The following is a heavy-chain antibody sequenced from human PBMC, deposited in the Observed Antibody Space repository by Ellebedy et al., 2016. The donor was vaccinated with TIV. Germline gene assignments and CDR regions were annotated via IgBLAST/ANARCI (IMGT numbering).Heavy chain of an antibody. J-gene: IGHJ6*02. CDR2: ISHDGSSQ. V-gene: IGHV3-30-3*01. CDR3: GRAREPGYFAYYYHGMDV. CDR1: GFTFDSYA. Sequence: PGGSLRLSCVASGFTFDSYAMHWVRQAPGKGLEWVAVISHDGSSQYYADSVTGRFTVARDNSKNSLFLQMNNLRGEDAAVYYCGRAREPGYFAYYYHGMDVWGQGTTVTVSS. D-gene: IGHD3-9*01.